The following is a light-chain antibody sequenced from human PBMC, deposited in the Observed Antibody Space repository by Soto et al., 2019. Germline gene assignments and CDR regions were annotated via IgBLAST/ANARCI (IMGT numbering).Light chain of an antibody. V-gene: IGLV2-8*01. Sequence: QSVLTQPPSASGSPGQSVTVSCTGTSSDVGGYNYVSWYQHHPGKAPKLMIYEVSKRPSGVPDRFSGSKSGNTASLTVSGLQAEEEADFYCSSYAGSNKVLFGGGTKLTVL. J-gene: IGLJ2*01. CDR1: SSDVGGYNY. CDR3: SSYAGSNKVL. CDR2: EVS.